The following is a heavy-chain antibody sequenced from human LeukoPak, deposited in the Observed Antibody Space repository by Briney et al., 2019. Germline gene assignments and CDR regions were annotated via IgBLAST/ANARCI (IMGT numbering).Heavy chain of an antibody. J-gene: IGHJ4*02. CDR3: TTDSETYYSDTSGYYYGSFDY. CDR1: GFTFSNAW. D-gene: IGHD3-22*01. CDR2: IKSKTDGGTT. Sequence: GGSLRLSCAASGFTFSNAWMTWVRQAPGKGLEWVGRIKSKTDGGTTDYAAPVKGRFTISRGDSKNTLYLQMNSLKTEDTAVYYCTTDSETYYSDTSGYYYGSFDYWGQGTLVTVSS. V-gene: IGHV3-15*01.